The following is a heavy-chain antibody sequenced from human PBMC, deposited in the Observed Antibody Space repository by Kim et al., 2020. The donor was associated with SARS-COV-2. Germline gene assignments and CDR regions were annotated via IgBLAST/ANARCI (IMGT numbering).Heavy chain of an antibody. Sequence: SETLSLTCTVSGGSISSGDYYWSWIRQPPGKGLEWIGYIYYSGSTYYNPSLKSRVTISVDTSKNQFSLKLSSVTAADTAVYYCARDRLITRTTLSAFDIWGQGTMVTVTS. CDR3: ARDRLITRTTLSAFDI. V-gene: IGHV4-30-4*01. J-gene: IGHJ3*02. CDR1: GGSISSGDYY. CDR2: IYYSGST. D-gene: IGHD1-7*01.